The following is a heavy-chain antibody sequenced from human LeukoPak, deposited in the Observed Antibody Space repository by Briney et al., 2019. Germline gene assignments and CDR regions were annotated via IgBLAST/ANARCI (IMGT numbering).Heavy chain of an antibody. CDR3: ARPSRGDGYNFDGFDY. CDR1: GYSFTSYW. Sequence: GESLKISCKGSGYSFTSYWIGWVRQMPGKGLEWVGIIYPGDSDTRYSPSFQGQVTISADKSISTAYLQWSSLKASDTAMYYCARPSRGDGYNFDGFDYWGQGTLVTVSS. V-gene: IGHV5-51*01. J-gene: IGHJ4*02. D-gene: IGHD5-24*01. CDR2: IYPGDSDT.